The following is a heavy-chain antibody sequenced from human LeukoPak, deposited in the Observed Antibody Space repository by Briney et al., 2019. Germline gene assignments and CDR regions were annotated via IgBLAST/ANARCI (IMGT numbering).Heavy chain of an antibody. V-gene: IGHV1-69*04. CDR3: VRDLYDSSDTPNWFDP. Sequence: ASVKVSCKASGGTFSSYAISWVRQAPLQGLEWMGRIIPIFVANYAKKFQGRVTITADKSTSTAYMELSSVKPEDTAVYYCVRDLYDSSDTPNWFDPWGEGTLVTVSS. CDR2: IIPIFVA. D-gene: IGHD3-22*01. CDR1: GGTFSSYA. J-gene: IGHJ5*02.